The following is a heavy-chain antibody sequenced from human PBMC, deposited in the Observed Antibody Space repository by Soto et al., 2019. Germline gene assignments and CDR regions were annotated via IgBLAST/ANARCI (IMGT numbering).Heavy chain of an antibody. CDR1: GFNLSHPW. D-gene: IGHD3-9*01. CDR2: IKSETDGGTA. Sequence: EVQLVQSGGGLVKPGGSLRLSCAASGFNLSHPWMTWVRQAAGKGLEWVGRIKSETDGGTADYAAPVKGRITISRDDSKNTVDLQMNSLKTEDTAVYYCTTGIYYDLLTGYHDVAYWGQGTLVTVSS. J-gene: IGHJ4*02. V-gene: IGHV3-15*01. CDR3: TTGIYYDLLTGYHDVAY.